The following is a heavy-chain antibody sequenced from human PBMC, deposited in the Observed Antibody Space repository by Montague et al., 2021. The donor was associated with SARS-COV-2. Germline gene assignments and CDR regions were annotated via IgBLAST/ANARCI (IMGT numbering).Heavy chain of an antibody. CDR3: TRHVHMTWPEPSPGFDY. CDR1: GDSISSSSYN. CDR2: VHYSGRP. J-gene: IGHJ4*02. Sequence: SETLSLTCTVSGDSISSSSYNWGWIRQPPGKGLEWIGSVHYSGRPYYNPSLKSRVTIYVDTSKNQLSLTLSSVTAADTAVYYCTRHVHMTWPEPSPGFDYWGQGTLVTASS. V-gene: IGHV4-39*01. D-gene: IGHD1-1*01.